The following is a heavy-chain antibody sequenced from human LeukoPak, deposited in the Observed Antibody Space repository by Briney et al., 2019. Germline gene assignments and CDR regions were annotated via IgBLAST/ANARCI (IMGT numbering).Heavy chain of an antibody. D-gene: IGHD3-22*01. V-gene: IGHV3-30*18. CDR1: GFTFSSYG. J-gene: IGHJ4*02. CDR2: ISYDGSNK. CDR3: AKDSYYYDSSGSQY. Sequence: GGSLRLSCAASGFTFSSYGMHWVRQAPGKGLEWVAVISYDGSNKYYADSEKGRFTISRDNSKNTLYLQMNSLRAEDTAVYYCAKDSYYYDSSGSQYWGQGTLVTVSS.